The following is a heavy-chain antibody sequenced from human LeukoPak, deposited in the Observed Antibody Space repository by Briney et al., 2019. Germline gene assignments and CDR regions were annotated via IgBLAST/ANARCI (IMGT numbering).Heavy chain of an antibody. CDR3: AKGTNSGRPATDY. CDR2: ISSRDSRT. Sequence: GSLRLSCAASGFISRGYEMSWGRQTPGEGVGRGGYISSRDSRTYYADAVKRQFTISRDNAKNSLYLQMNSRRADDTAVYYCAKGTNSGRPATDYWGQGTLVTVSS. CDR1: GFISRGYE. V-gene: IGHV3-48*03. D-gene: IGHD3-10*01. J-gene: IGHJ4*02.